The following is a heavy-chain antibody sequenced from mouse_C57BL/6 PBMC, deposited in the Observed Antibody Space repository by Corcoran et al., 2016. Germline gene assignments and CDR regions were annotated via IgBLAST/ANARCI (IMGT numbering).Heavy chain of an antibody. CDR1: GYTFTDYY. J-gene: IGHJ3*01. D-gene: IGHD2-3*01. V-gene: IGHV1-19*01. CDR2: INPYNGGT. CDR3: ARPYDGYYLAWFAY. Sequence: EVQLQQSGPVLVKPGASVKMSCKASGYTFTDYYMNWVKQSHGKSLEWIGVINPYNGGTSYNQKFKGKATLTVDKSSSTAYMELNSLTSEDSAVYYWARPYDGYYLAWFAYWGQGTLVTVSA.